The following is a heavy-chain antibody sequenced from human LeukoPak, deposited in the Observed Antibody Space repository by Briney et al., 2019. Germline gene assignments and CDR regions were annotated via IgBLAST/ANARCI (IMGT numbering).Heavy chain of an antibody. CDR3: AKDHVREGAPYFDY. V-gene: IGHV3-33*06. CDR1: GFTFSSYG. J-gene: IGHJ4*02. Sequence: GRSLRLSCAASGFTFSSYGMHWVRQAPGKGLEWVAVICYDGSNKYYADSVKGRFTISRDNSKNTLYLQMNILRAEDTAVYYCAKDHVREGAPYFDYWGQGTLVTVSS. D-gene: IGHD1-26*01. CDR2: ICYDGSNK.